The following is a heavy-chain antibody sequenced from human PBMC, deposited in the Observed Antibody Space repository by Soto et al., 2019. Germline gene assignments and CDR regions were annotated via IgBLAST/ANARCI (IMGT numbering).Heavy chain of an antibody. Sequence: QVHLEQSGAEVKQPGSSVKVSCKASGGTFRTAAVSWVRQAPGQVLEWLGGIMPVFRTPDYAQKFQGRVTITAAEYTSTAYMELSGMRSDATAVYYYERDNDRPQLGGNYYYILDVWGQGTTITVSS. D-gene: IGHD2-8*01. CDR1: GGTFRTAA. J-gene: IGHJ6*02. CDR3: ERDNDRPQLGGNYYYILDV. V-gene: IGHV1-69*12. CDR2: IMPVFRTP.